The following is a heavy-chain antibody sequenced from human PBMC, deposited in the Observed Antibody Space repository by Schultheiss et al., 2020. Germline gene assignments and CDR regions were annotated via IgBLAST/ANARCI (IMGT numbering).Heavy chain of an antibody. CDR1: GGSISGYY. D-gene: IGHD4-23*01. CDR3: ARITPDYYYYMDV. J-gene: IGHJ6*03. CDR2: IYYSGST. Sequence: SETLSLTCTVSGGSISGYYWSWIRQPPGKGLEWIGYIYYSGSTYYNPSLKSRVTISVDTSKNQFSLKLSSVTAADTAVYYCARITPDYYYYMDVWGKGTTVTVSS. V-gene: IGHV4-30-4*01.